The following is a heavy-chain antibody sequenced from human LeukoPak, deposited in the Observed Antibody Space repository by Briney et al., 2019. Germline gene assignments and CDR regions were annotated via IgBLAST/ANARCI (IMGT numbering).Heavy chain of an antibody. V-gene: IGHV4-39*01. CDR2: IYYSGST. CDR3: ARQSDYYDSSGPTS. D-gene: IGHD3-22*01. Sequence: PSETLSLTCTVSGGSISIGGYYWGWIRQPPGKGLEWIGSIYYSGSTYYNPSLKSRVTIFVDTSKNQFSLKLSSVTAADTALYYCARQSDYYDSSGPTSWGQGTLVTVSS. CDR1: GGSISIGGYY. J-gene: IGHJ5*02.